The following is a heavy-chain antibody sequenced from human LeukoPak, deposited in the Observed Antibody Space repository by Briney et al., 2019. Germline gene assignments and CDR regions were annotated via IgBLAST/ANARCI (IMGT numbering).Heavy chain of an antibody. Sequence: PGGSLRLSCAASGFTFSSYSMNWVRQAPGKGLEWVSSISSSSGYIYYADSVRGRFTISRDNAKNSLYLQMNSLRAEDTAVYYCARGKPYSSGWYVDDYWGQGTLVTVSS. CDR1: GFTFSSYS. CDR3: ARGKPYSSGWYVDDY. CDR2: ISSSSGYI. D-gene: IGHD6-19*01. J-gene: IGHJ4*02. V-gene: IGHV3-21*01.